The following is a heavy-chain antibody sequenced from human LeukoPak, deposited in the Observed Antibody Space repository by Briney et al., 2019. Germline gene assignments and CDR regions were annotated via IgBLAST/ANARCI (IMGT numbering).Heavy chain of an antibody. CDR3: ARDETAWLRFLEWSPLDP. D-gene: IGHD3-3*01. Sequence: ASVKVSCKASGYTXXSYGIXXVXXAPXXXXXXXXXXSXYNGNTNYAQKLQGRVTMTTDTSTSTAYMELRSLRSDDTAVYYCARDETAWLRFLEWSPLDPWGQGTLVTVSS. J-gene: IGHJ5*02. V-gene: IGHV1-18*01. CDR1: GYTXXSYG. CDR2: XSXYNGNT.